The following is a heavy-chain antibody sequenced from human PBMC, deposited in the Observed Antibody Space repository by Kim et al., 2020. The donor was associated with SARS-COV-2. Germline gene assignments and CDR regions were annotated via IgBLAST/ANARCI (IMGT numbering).Heavy chain of an antibody. J-gene: IGHJ6*02. CDR1: GFTFSSYG. D-gene: IGHD5-18*01. CDR3: AKDRTIQLWYYYYYYGMDV. CDR2: ISYDGSNK. Sequence: GGSLRLSCAASGFTFSSYGMHWVRQAPGKGLEGVAVISYDGSNKYYADSVKGRFTISRDNSKNTLYLQMNSLRAEDKAVYYCAKDRTIQLWYYYYYYGMDVWGQGTTVTVSS. V-gene: IGHV3-30*18.